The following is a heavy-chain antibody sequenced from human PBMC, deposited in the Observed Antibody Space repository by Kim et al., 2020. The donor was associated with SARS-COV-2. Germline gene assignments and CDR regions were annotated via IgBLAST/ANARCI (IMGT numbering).Heavy chain of an antibody. J-gene: IGHJ4*02. CDR2: MNPNSGNT. CDR3: ARGYYYDSSGYWGDDY. D-gene: IGHD3-22*01. V-gene: IGHV1-8*01. Sequence: ASVKVSCKASGYTFTSYDINWVRQATGQGLEWMGWMNPNSGNTGYAQKFQGRVTMTRNTSISTAYMELSSLRSEDTAVYYCARGYYYDSSGYWGDDYWGQGTLVTVSS. CDR1: GYTFTSYD.